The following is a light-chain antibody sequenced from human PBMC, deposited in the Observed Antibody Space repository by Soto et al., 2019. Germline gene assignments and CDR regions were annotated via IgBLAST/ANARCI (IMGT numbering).Light chain of an antibody. V-gene: IGKV1-16*01. CDR3: QQYNSYST. J-gene: IGKJ1*01. Sequence: DIPITPSPFSPAASFRGQVTMHCQASQDISNYLNWYQQKPGKAPKLLIYAASSLQSGVPSRFSGSGSGTEFTLTISSLQPDDFATYYCQQYNSYSTFGQGTKVDI. CDR2: AAS. CDR1: QDISNY.